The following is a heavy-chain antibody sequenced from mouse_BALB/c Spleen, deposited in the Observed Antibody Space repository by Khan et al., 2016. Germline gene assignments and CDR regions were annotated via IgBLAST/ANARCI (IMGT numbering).Heavy chain of an antibody. D-gene: IGHD3-3*01. V-gene: IGHV2-5*01. Sequence: QVQLKQSGPGLVQPSQSLSITCTVSGFSLTRYGVHWVRQSPGKGLEWLGVIWRGGSTDYNAAFMPRLNITKDNSKSQVFFEMSSLQVDDTAVYYCAKNGDFAWFAYWGQGSLVTVSA. CDR3: AKNGDFAWFAY. CDR2: IWRGGST. CDR1: GFSLTRYG. J-gene: IGHJ3*01.